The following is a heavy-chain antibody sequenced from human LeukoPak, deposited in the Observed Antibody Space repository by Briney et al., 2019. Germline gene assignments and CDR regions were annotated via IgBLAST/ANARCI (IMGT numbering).Heavy chain of an antibody. CDR2: ISSSSSYI. CDR3: ERDRPVGAMLNFDY. CDR1: GFTFSSYS. V-gene: IGHV3-21*01. D-gene: IGHD1-26*01. J-gene: IGHJ4*02. Sequence: GGSLRLSCAASGFTFSSYSMDWVRQAPGKGLEWVSSISSSSSYIYYADSVKGRFTISRDNAKNSLYLQMNSPRAEDTAVYYCERDRPVGAMLNFDYWGQGTLVTVSS.